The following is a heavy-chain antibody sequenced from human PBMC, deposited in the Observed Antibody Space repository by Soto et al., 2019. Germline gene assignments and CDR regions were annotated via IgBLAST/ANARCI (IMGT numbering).Heavy chain of an antibody. V-gene: IGHV4-59*12. J-gene: IGHJ4*02. CDR1: GCSISSYY. CDR3: ARGTYGDYVGYFDP. D-gene: IGHD4-17*01. Sequence: PSETLSLTCTVSGCSISSYYWSWIRQPPGKGLEWIGYIYYSGSTNYNPSLKSRVTISVDTSKNQFSLKVRSVTAADTAVYYCARGTYGDYVGYFDPWGQGTLVTVSS. CDR2: IYYSGST.